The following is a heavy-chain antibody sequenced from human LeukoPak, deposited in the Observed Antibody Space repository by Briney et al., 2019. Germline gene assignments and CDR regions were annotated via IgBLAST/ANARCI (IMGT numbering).Heavy chain of an antibody. J-gene: IGHJ6*02. D-gene: IGHD3-3*01. V-gene: IGHV3-7*04. CDR2: IKQDGSEM. Sequence: PGGSLRLSCAASGFTFSSYWMSWVRQAPGKRLEWVAKIKQDGSEMYYVDSVKGRFTMSRDNAKNSLDLQMNSLRAEDTAVYYCARVPYYATYGMDVWGQGTTVTVSS. CDR1: GFTFSSYW. CDR3: ARVPYYATYGMDV.